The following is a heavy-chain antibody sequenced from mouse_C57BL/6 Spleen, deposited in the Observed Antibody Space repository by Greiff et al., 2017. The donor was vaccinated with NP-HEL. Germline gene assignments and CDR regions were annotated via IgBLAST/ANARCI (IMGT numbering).Heavy chain of an antibody. J-gene: IGHJ1*03. CDR2: IYPRDGST. Sequence: QVQLQQSDAELVKPGASVKISCKVSGYTFTDHTIHWMKQRPEQGLEWIGYIYPRDGSTKYNETFKGKATLTADKSSSTAYMQLNSLTSEDSAVYFCARALYYYGSSAWYFDVWGTGTTVTVSS. CDR1: GYTFTDHT. D-gene: IGHD1-1*01. V-gene: IGHV1-78*01. CDR3: ARALYYYGSSAWYFDV.